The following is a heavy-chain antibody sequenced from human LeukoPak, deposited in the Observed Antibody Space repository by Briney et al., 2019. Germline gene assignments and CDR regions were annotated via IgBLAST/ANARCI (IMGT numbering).Heavy chain of an antibody. J-gene: IGHJ6*03. CDR2: ITTYNGNT. CDR3: ARSPYSSSSYNYMDV. V-gene: IGHV1-18*01. CDR1: GYTFSSHG. Sequence: ASVKVSCKASGYTFSSHGISWVRQAPGQGLEWMGWITTYNGNTNCALKLQDRLTMTTDTPTSTAYMELRSLTSDDTAVYYCARSPYSSSSYNYMDVWGKGTTVTVSS. D-gene: IGHD6-6*01.